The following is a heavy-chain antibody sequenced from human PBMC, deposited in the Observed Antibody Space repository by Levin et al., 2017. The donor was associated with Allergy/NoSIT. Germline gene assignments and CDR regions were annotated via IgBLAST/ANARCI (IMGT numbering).Heavy chain of an antibody. CDR2: ISWNGGRI. Sequence: SLKISCAASEFTFEDYAMHWVRQAPGKGLEWVSSISWNGGRIGYAGSVKGRFTISRDNAKNSLYLQMNSLRAEDTALYYCAKDRGDYYYGMEVWGRGTTVTVSS. D-gene: IGHD3-16*01. CDR3: AKDRGDYYYGMEV. J-gene: IGHJ6*02. CDR1: EFTFEDYA. V-gene: IGHV3-9*01.